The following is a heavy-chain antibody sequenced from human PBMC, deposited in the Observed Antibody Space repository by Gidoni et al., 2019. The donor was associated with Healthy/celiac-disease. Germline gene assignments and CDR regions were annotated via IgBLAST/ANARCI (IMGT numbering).Heavy chain of an antibody. D-gene: IGHD5-12*01. V-gene: IGHV1-69*01. Sequence: QVQRVQSGAEVKKPGSAGKVSCKASGGTFSSYALRWLRQAPGQGLEWMGGSIPIFGTANYAQEFQGRVTITADESTSTAYMELSSLRSEDTAVYYCARAGGSGYDPSGHFDYWGQGTLVTVSS. CDR1: GGTFSSYA. J-gene: IGHJ4*02. CDR2: SIPIFGTA. CDR3: ARAGGSGYDPSGHFDY.